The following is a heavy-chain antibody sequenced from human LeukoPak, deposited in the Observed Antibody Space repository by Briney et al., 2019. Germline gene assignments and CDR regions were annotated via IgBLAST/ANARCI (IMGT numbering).Heavy chain of an antibody. D-gene: IGHD2-15*01. CDR2: ISSSGTTT. V-gene: IGHV3-48*03. CDR3: AKDPRYCSGGSCYRWFDP. CDR1: GFSFSVYE. Sequence: PGGSLRLSCAASGFSFSVYEIHWVRQAPGKGLEWISDISSSGTTTYYADSVKGRFTISRDNAKNSLYLQMNSLRAEDTAVYYCAKDPRYCSGGSCYRWFDPWGQGTLVTVSS. J-gene: IGHJ5*02.